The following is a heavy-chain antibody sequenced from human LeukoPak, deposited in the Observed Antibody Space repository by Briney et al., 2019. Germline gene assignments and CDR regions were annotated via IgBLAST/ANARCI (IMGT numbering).Heavy chain of an antibody. CDR3: ARSRGRSLGL. CDR2: ISHSGST. J-gene: IGHJ4*02. D-gene: IGHD5-24*01. V-gene: IGHV4-34*01. Sequence: PSETLSLTCAVYGGSFSGYYWSWIRQPPGKGLEWIGEISHSGSTNYNPSLKSRVTISVDTSKNQFSLKLSSVTAADTAVYYCARSRGRSLGLWGQGTLVTVSS. CDR1: GGSFSGYY.